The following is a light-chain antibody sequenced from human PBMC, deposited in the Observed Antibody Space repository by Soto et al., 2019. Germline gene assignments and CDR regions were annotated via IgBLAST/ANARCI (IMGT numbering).Light chain of an antibody. CDR2: GAS. J-gene: IGKJ5*01. CDR1: QRVSSSY. V-gene: IGKV3D-20*02. Sequence: EIVLTQSPGTLSLSPGRRATLSCRASQRVSSSYLAWYQQKPGQAPRLLIYGASSRATGIPDRVSGSGSGTDFTLTISSLEPEDFAVYYCQQRSNWPITFGQGTRLEIK. CDR3: QQRSNWPIT.